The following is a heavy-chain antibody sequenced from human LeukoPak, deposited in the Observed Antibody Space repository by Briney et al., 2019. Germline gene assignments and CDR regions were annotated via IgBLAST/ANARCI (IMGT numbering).Heavy chain of an antibody. V-gene: IGHV1-18*01. CDR2: ISAYNGNT. Sequence: ASVKVSCKASGYTFTSYGISWVRQAPGQGLEWMGWISAYNGNTNYAQKLQGRVTMTTDTSTSTAYMELRSLRSDDTAVYYCARVRRDGYNFPTYYFDYWGQGTLVTVSS. CDR3: ARVRRDGYNFPTYYFDY. D-gene: IGHD5-24*01. CDR1: GYTFTSYG. J-gene: IGHJ4*02.